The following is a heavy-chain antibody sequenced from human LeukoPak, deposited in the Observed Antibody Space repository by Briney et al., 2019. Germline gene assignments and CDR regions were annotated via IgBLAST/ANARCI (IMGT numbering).Heavy chain of an antibody. CDR1: RFTLSIYG. J-gene: IGHJ6*03. V-gene: IGHV3-23*01. CDR2: ISGRGGST. D-gene: IGHD4-17*01. CDR3: AKDSVKVTTVRRVPHYMDV. Sequence: GGSLRLSCAASRFTLSIYGMRCVRHAPGEVLEWVSAISGRGGSTYYADSVKGRFTISRDNSKNTLYLQMNSLRAEDTAVYYCAKDSVKVTTVRRVPHYMDVWGKGTTVTISS.